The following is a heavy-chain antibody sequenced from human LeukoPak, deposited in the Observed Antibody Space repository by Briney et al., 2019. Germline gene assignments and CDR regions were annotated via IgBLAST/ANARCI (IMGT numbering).Heavy chain of an antibody. CDR1: GFTFSSYG. CDR3: AKRGPGSPQSGKYYFDY. J-gene: IGHJ4*02. Sequence: GGSLRLSCAASGFTFSSYGMHWVRQAPGKGLEWVAFIRYDGTNKYYADSVKGRFTISRDNSKNTLYLQMNSLRAEDTAVYYCAKRGPGSPQSGKYYFDYWGQGTLVTVSS. CDR2: IRYDGTNK. D-gene: IGHD3-10*01. V-gene: IGHV3-30*02.